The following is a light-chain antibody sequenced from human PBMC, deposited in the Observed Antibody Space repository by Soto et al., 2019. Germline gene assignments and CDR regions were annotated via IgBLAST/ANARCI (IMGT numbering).Light chain of an antibody. CDR1: QDINYY. CDR3: QQLDNYPRT. V-gene: IGKV1-9*01. J-gene: IGKJ3*01. CDR2: AAS. Sequence: IQLTKSQSSRSQSVGARVTITSRASQDINYYLPWYKQKPGTAPKLLIYAASTLQSGVPSRFSGSGSGTDFTLTISSLQPEDFATYYCQQLDNYPRTFGPGTKVDIK.